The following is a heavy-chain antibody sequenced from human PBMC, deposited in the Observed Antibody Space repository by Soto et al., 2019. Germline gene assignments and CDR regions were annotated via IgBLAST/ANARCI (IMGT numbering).Heavy chain of an antibody. J-gene: IGHJ5*02. D-gene: IGHD6-13*01. CDR2: IIPMFGTT. V-gene: IGHV1-69*01. CDR1: GGTFSRHA. CDR3: AVDAIPGSSWYFGFDP. Sequence: QVQLVQSGSEVKMPGSSVKVSCKTSGGTFSRHAINWVRQAPGQGLEWMGGIIPMFGTTNYAQKFKGRVTMRADETTSTAYRELSSLRSEDAAVYYCAVDAIPGSSWYFGFDPWGQGTLVTVSS.